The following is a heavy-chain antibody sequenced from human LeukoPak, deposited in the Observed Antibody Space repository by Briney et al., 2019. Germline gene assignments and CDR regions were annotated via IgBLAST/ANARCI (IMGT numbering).Heavy chain of an antibody. D-gene: IGHD1-26*01. Sequence: SETLSLTCTVSGGSISSYYWSWIRQPPGKGLEWIGNIYYSGSTYYNPSLKSRVTISVDTSKNQFSLRLSSVTAADTAVYYCARLVVGATFDYWGQGTLVTVSS. CDR2: IYYSGST. CDR3: ARLVVGATFDY. CDR1: GGSISSYY. J-gene: IGHJ4*02. V-gene: IGHV4-59*04.